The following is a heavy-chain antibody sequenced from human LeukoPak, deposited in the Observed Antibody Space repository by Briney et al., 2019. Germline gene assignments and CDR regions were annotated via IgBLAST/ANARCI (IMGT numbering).Heavy chain of an antibody. CDR1: GDSVSNNNTA. CDR3: ARFDSRRKNFDY. Sequence: SQTLSLTCVISGDSVSNNNTAWNWIRQSPSRGLEWLGRTYYRSKWNTDYAVSVKSRITINPDTSKNQFSLQLKSATPEDTAVYYCARFDSRRKNFDYWGQGTLLTVSS. V-gene: IGHV6-1*01. J-gene: IGHJ4*02. CDR2: TYYRSKWNT. D-gene: IGHD3-22*01.